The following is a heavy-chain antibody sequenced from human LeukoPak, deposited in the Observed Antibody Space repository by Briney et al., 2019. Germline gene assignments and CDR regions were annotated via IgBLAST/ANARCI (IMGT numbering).Heavy chain of an antibody. CDR2: IYYSGST. CDR3: ARTLVVVVPAAMVYFDY. V-gene: IGHV4-39*01. CDR1: GGSISSSSYY. D-gene: IGHD2-2*01. Sequence: SETLYLTCTVSGGSISSSSYYWGWIRQPPGKGLEWIGSIYYSGSTYYNPSLKSRVTISVDTSKNQFSLKLSSVTAADTAVYYCARTLVVVVPAAMVYFDYWGQGTLVTVSS. J-gene: IGHJ4*02.